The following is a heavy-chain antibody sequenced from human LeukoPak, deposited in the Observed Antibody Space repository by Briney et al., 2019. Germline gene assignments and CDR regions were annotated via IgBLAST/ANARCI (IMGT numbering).Heavy chain of an antibody. V-gene: IGHV3-7*01. Sequence: PGGSLRLSCAASGFTFSSYWMSWVRQAPGKGLEWVANVKQDGSEKYYVDSVKGRFTISRDNAKNSLYLQMNSLRAEDTAVYYCARDLHYYDSSGYSSKLDYWGQGTLVTVSS. CDR3: ARDLHYYDSSGYSSKLDY. D-gene: IGHD3-22*01. CDR1: GFTFSSYW. J-gene: IGHJ4*02. CDR2: VKQDGSEK.